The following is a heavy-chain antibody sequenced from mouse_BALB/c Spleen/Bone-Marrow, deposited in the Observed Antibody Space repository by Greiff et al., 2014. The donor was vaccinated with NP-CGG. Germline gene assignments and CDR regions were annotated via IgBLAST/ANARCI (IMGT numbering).Heavy chain of an antibody. J-gene: IGHJ1*01. V-gene: IGHV5-9-2*01. CDR3: AGSFGSSYWYFDD. CDR1: GFTFSSYG. Sequence: EVQGVESGGGLVKPGGSLKLSCAASGFTFSSYGMSWVRQTPEKRLEWVATISGGGGYTYFSDRVKGRFTISRDNAKNTLNLQMSSLRSEDKALYSCAGSFGSSYWYFDDWGAGTTVTVSS. D-gene: IGHD1-1*01. CDR2: ISGGGGYT.